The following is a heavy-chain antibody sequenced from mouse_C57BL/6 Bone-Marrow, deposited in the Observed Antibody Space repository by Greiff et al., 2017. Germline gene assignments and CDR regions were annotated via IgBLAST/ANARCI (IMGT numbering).Heavy chain of an antibody. CDR2: IDPSDSYT. D-gene: IGHD1-1*01. J-gene: IGHJ3*01. V-gene: IGHV1-69*01. CDR3: ARSGPLLLRFAY. CDR1: GYTFTSYW. Sequence: VQLQQSGAELVMPGASVKLSCKASGYTFTSYWMHWVKQRPGQGLEWIGEIDPSDSYTNYNQKFKGKSTLTVDKSSSTAYMQLSSLTSEDSAVYYCARSGPLLLRFAYWGQGTLVTVSA.